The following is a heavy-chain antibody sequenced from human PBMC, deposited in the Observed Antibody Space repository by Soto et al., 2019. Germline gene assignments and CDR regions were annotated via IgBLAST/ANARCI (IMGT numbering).Heavy chain of an antibody. CDR3: ARGITIFGVVTSYYFDY. CDR1: GVSTISYY. V-gene: IGHV4-59*12. Sequence: SVTPSPTRSLSGVSTISYYLNSIRKTTRKGLEWIGYIYYSGTTNYNPSLKSRVPISIDRSKNQFSLKLSSVTAADTAVYYCARGITIFGVVTSYYFDYWGQGSLVTVFS. CDR2: IYYSGTT. D-gene: IGHD3-3*01. J-gene: IGHJ4*02.